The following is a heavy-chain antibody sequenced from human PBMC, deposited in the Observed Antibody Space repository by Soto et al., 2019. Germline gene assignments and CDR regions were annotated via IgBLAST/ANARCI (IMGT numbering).Heavy chain of an antibody. CDR2: TYYRSKWYN. CDR1: GDSVSSNSAA. V-gene: IGHV6-1*01. Sequence: QSQTLSLTCAISGDSVSSNSAAWNWIRQSPSRGLEWLGRTYYRSKWYNDYAVSVKSRITINPDTSKNQFSLQLNSVTPEDTAVYYCARDRRQWLVQRGTYYYGMDAWGQGTTVTVSS. J-gene: IGHJ6*02. CDR3: ARDRRQWLVQRGTYYYGMDA. D-gene: IGHD6-19*01.